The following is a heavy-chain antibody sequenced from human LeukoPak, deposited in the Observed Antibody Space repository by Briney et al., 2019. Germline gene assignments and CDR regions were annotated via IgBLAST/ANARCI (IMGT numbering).Heavy chain of an antibody. J-gene: IGHJ4*02. CDR2: INPSGGST. CDR3: AREIPAAIDMCEGVETDY. D-gene: IGHD2-2*02. CDR1: GYTFTSYY. V-gene: IGHV1-46*01. Sequence: ASVKVSCKASGYTFTSYYMHWVRQAPGQGLEWMGIINPSGGSTSYAQKFQGRVTITADESTSTAYMELSSLRSEDTAVYYCAREIPAAIDMCEGVETDYWSQGTLVTVSS.